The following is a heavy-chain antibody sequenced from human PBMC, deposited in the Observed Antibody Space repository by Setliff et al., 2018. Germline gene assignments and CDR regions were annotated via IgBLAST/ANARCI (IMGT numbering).Heavy chain of an antibody. CDR2: VSVSGDNT. V-gene: IGHV3-23*01. Sequence: GGSLRLSCAASGLTFNSYAMSWVRQGPGKGLEWVSTVSVSGDNTDYTDSVKGRFTTSRDNSKNTLSLQMSSLRTEDTAIYFCAGQGPIFGSGLIPGFDQWGQGTMVTVSS. D-gene: IGHD3-3*01. CDR3: AGQGPIFGSGLIPGFDQ. J-gene: IGHJ4*02. CDR1: GLTFNSYA.